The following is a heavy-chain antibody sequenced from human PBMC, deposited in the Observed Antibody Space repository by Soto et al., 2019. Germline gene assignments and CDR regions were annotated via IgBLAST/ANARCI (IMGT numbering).Heavy chain of an antibody. V-gene: IGHV6-1*01. CDR2: TYYRSKWYN. Sequence: SQTLSLTCAISGDSVSSNSAAWNWIRQSPSRGLEWLGRTYYRSKWYNDYAVSVKSRITINPDTSKNQFSLQLNSVTPEDTAVYYCARGRGDTAMVTGTRLSYYYYYYMDVWGKGTTVTVSS. CDR1: GDSVSSNSAA. J-gene: IGHJ6*03. CDR3: ARGRGDTAMVTGTRLSYYYYYYMDV. D-gene: IGHD5-18*01.